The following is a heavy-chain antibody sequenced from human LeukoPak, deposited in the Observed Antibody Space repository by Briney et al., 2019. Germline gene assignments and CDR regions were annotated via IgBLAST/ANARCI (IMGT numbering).Heavy chain of an antibody. D-gene: IGHD3-22*01. J-gene: IGHJ4*02. Sequence: GGSLRLSCAASGFTFSSYAMSWVRQAPGKGLEWVSAISGSGGSTYYADSVKGRFTISRDNSKNTLYLQMNSLRAEDTAVYYCAKGAGVRYYYDSSGYFFDYYFDYWGQGTLVTVSS. CDR1: GFTFSSYA. CDR3: AKGAGVRYYYDSSGYFFDYYFDY. CDR2: ISGSGGST. V-gene: IGHV3-23*01.